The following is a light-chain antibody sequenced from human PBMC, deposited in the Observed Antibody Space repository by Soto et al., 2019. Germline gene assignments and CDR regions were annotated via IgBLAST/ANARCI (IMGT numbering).Light chain of an antibody. J-gene: IGLJ1*01. CDR3: FSFKTTSTHV. CDR2: EVN. CDR1: SSDIGAYDY. Sequence: QSALTQPASLSGSPGQSITISCTGTSSDIGAYDYVSWFQQHPGKAPKLMISEVNNRPSGVPNRFSGSKSGNTAYLTISGLQVEDEAEYFCFSFKTTSTHVFGTGTKVTVL. V-gene: IGLV2-14*01.